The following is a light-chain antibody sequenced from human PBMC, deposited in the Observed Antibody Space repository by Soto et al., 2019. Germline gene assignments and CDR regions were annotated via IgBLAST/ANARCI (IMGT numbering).Light chain of an antibody. V-gene: IGKV4-1*01. CDR3: QHYYSAPLT. CDR2: WAS. Sequence: DIVMTQSPDSLAVSLGERATINCKSSQSVLSSSNNKNFLAWYQQKPGQPPKLLINWASTRESGVPDRFSGSGSGTDFTLTISSLQAEDVAVYYCQHYYSAPLTFGGGTKVDIK. J-gene: IGKJ4*01. CDR1: QSVLSSSNNKNF.